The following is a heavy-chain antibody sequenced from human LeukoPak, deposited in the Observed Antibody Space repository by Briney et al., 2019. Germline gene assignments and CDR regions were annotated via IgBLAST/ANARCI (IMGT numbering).Heavy chain of an antibody. CDR2: INWTGGST. CDR1: GFTFDDSG. D-gene: IGHD1-26*01. Sequence: PGGSLRLSCAASGFTFDDSGMSWVRQAPGKGLEWVSGINWTGGSTGYADSVKGRFTISRDNAKNSLYLQMNSLRAEDTALYYCARDFPSGAPGFDYWGQGTLVTVSS. J-gene: IGHJ4*02. CDR3: ARDFPSGAPGFDY. V-gene: IGHV3-20*04.